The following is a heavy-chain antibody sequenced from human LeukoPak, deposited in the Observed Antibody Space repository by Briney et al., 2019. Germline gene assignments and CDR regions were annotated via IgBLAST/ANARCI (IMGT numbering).Heavy chain of an antibody. Sequence: PGESLKISCKGSGYSFTSYWIGWVRQMPGKGLEWMGIIYPGDSDTRYSPSFQGQVTISADKSISTAYLQWSSLKASDTAMYYCARGVRMIEEPYYFDYWGQGTLVTVSS. D-gene: IGHD3-22*01. V-gene: IGHV5-51*01. CDR2: IYPGDSDT. CDR3: ARGVRMIEEPYYFDY. CDR1: GYSFTSYW. J-gene: IGHJ4*02.